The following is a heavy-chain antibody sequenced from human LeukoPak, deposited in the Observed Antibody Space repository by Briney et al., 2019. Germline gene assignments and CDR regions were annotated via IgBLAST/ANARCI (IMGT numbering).Heavy chain of an antibody. J-gene: IGHJ4*02. CDR3: ARKTYYYDSSGYYCYFDY. V-gene: IGHV3-20*04. Sequence: GGSLRLSCAASGFTFDDYGMSWVRQAPGKGLEWVSGINWNGGSTGYADSVKGRFTISRDNAKNSLYLQMNSLRAEDTAVYYCARKTYYYDSSGYYCYFDYWGQGTLVTVSS. CDR1: GFTFDDYG. D-gene: IGHD3-22*01. CDR2: INWNGGST.